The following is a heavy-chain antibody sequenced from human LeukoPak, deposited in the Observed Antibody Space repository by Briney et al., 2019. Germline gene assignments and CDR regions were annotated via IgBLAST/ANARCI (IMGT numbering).Heavy chain of an antibody. CDR2: INPSGGST. Sequence: GASVKVSCKASGYTFTSYYMHWVRQAPGQGLEWMGIINPSGGSTSYAQKFQGRVTMTRDMSTSTVYMELSSLRSEDTAVYYCAGLTKWFGELLRFDYWGQGTLATVSS. CDR1: GYTFTSYY. CDR3: AGLTKWFGELLRFDY. V-gene: IGHV1-46*01. J-gene: IGHJ4*02. D-gene: IGHD3-10*01.